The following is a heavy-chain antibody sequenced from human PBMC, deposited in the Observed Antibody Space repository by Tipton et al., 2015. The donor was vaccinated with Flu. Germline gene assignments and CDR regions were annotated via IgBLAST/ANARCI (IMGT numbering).Heavy chain of an antibody. CDR2: IASSGDT. CDR1: GFTFSSYG. J-gene: IGHJ6*02. V-gene: IGHV3-13*01. CDR3: ARGPLPDSNWYNGLDV. Sequence: SLRLSCEASGFTFSSYGMHWARHVTGKGLEWVSGIASSGDTYYAGSVKGRFTISRENGKNSLYLQMNSLRAGDTAVYYCARGPLPDSNWYNGLDVWDQGP. D-gene: IGHD6-13*01.